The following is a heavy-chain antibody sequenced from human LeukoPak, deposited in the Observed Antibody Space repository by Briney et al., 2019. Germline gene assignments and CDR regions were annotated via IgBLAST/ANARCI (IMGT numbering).Heavy chain of an antibody. CDR3: ARHSSSNWISRFDV. CDR1: GGSIGSSSYS. Sequence: PSETLSLTCIVSGGSIGSSSYSRAWIRQPPGKGLEWIGSIYYSGSTNKNPSLKSRLTMSVDTSLDQFSLKMASVTAADTALYYCARHSSSNWISRFDVWGQGTTVTVSS. J-gene: IGHJ6*02. D-gene: IGHD6-19*01. V-gene: IGHV4-39*01. CDR2: IYYSGST.